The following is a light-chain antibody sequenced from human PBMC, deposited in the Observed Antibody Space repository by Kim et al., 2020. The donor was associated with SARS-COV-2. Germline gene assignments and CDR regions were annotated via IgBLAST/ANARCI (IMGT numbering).Light chain of an antibody. CDR1: SSDVGSYDL. CDR2: EVT. Sequence: GQSITISCTGTSSDVGSYDLVSWYQQYPGKAPKLLIYEVTKRPSGASNRFSGSKSGDTASLTISGLQAEDEADYYCCSYAGSANWVFGGGTQLTVL. V-gene: IGLV2-23*02. J-gene: IGLJ3*02. CDR3: CSYAGSANWV.